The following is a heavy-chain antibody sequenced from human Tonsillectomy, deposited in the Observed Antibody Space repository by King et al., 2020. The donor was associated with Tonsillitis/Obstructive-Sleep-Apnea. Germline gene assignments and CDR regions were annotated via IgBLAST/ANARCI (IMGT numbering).Heavy chain of an antibody. CDR1: GFAFSGYW. Sequence: VQLVESGGGLVQPGGSLRLSCAASGFAFSGYWMYWVRQAPGKGLVWVSHINGDGSSKHYAGFVKGRLTISRDNAKSTLYLQMNSLRAEDTAVYYCARGVVYIYVYSLHWGQGTLVTVSS. D-gene: IGHD5-18*01. CDR3: ARGVVYIYVYSLH. CDR2: INGDGSSK. V-gene: IGHV3-74*01. J-gene: IGHJ4*02.